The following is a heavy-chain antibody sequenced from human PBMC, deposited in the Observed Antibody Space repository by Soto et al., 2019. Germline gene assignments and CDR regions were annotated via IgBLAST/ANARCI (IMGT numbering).Heavy chain of an antibody. D-gene: IGHD3-16*02. CDR3: ARVAITYGGVVDMDAFDA. J-gene: IGHJ3*01. CDR2: IYWDSDH. CDR1: GFSLSTNTHG. V-gene: IGHV2-5*02. Sequence: QITLRETGSTLVQPTQTLTLTCTFSGFSLSTNTHGVAWIRQPPGKALEWLAVIYWDSDHRYNPSLRSRLAVSKDTSRNQVVLTMTNMDPDDTATYFCARVAITYGGVVDMDAFDAWGQGTMVTVFS.